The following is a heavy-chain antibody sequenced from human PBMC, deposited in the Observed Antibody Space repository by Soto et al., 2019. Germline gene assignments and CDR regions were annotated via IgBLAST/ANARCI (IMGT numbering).Heavy chain of an antibody. V-gene: IGHV1-46*04. CDR1: GYSFSDYY. CDR3: ATGRGWFDF. CDR2: FNPKDKTT. Sequence: QVHLVQSGAEVKTPGASVKVSCRPSGYSFSDYYLHWVRQAPGQGLEWMGVFNPKDKTTTYAQKLQGRVTMTTDASTSTVYMELISLRSEDTAVYYCATGRGWFDFWGQGTLVTVSS. J-gene: IGHJ5*01. D-gene: IGHD3-10*01.